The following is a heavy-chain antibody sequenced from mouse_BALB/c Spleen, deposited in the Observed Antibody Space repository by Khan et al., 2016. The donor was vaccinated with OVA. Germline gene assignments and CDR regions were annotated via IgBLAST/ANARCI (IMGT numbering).Heavy chain of an antibody. J-gene: IGHJ1*01. Sequence: QCQLVQSGPELKKPGETVKISCKASGYTFTNYGMNWVKQAPGKGLKWMGWINTYTGEPTYTDDFKGRFAFSLETSASTAYLQINNLKNGEMATYFCARGASYWDFDVWGAGNTVTISS. V-gene: IGHV9-1*02. CDR3: ARGASYWDFDV. CDR2: INTYTGEP. CDR1: GYTFTNYG.